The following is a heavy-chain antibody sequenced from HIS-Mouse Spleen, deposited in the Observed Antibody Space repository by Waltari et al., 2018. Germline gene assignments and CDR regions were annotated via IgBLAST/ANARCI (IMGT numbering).Heavy chain of an antibody. J-gene: IGHJ2*01. CDR1: GCPISSSSYY. CDR2: IDYRGGT. CDR3: AREIPYSSSWYDWYFDL. V-gene: IGHV4-39*07. D-gene: IGHD6-13*01. Sequence: QLQLQESGPGLVKPSETLSLTCTVSGCPISSSSYYWGWIRQPPGKGLEWIGSIDYRGGTYYNPSLKSRVTISVDTSKNQFSLKLSSVTAADTAVYYCAREIPYSSSWYDWYFDLWGRGTLVTVSS.